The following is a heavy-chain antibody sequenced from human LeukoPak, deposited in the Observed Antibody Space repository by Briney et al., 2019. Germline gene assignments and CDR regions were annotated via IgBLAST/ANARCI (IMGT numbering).Heavy chain of an antibody. V-gene: IGHV4-30-2*01. CDR3: ARGTSITMVRGYYYFDY. J-gene: IGHJ4*02. Sequence: PSQTLSLTCAVSGGSISSGGYSWNWIRQPPGKGLEWIGYIYHSGSTYYNPSLKSRVTISVDRSKNQFSLKLSSVTAADTAVYYCARGTSITMVRGYYYFDYWGQGTLVTVSS. CDR2: IYHSGST. D-gene: IGHD3-10*01. CDR1: GGSISSGGYS.